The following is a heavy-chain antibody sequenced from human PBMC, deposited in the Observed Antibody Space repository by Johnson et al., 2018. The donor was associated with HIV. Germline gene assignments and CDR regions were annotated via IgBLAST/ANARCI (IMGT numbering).Heavy chain of an antibody. CDR2: IRYDGSNK. V-gene: IGHV3-30*02. D-gene: IGHD1-26*01. CDR1: GFTFSSYG. Sequence: QVQLVESGGGVVQPGGSLRLSCAASGFTFSSYGMHWVRQAPGQGLEWVAFIRYDGSNKSYADPVKGRFTISRDKSNNTRYLQMTSLRAEEKAVYYCAKDLRRGSGSYSDAFDIWGKGTMVTVSS. J-gene: IGHJ3*02. CDR3: AKDLRRGSGSYSDAFDI.